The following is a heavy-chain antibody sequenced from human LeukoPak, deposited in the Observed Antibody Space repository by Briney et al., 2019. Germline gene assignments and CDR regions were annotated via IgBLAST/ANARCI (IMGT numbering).Heavy chain of an antibody. CDR3: AKNTWKSSDSGRGRMDV. D-gene: IGHD3-10*01. Sequence: GGSLRLSCAASGFSFSHYSMTWARQASGKGLEWISYIGVGGRPTNYADSVKARFTISRDDAQNSLYLQMNSLRAEDTAVYYCAKNTWKSSDSGRGRMDVWGQGTTVTVSS. J-gene: IGHJ6*02. CDR2: IGVGGRPT. CDR1: GFSFSHYS. V-gene: IGHV3-48*01.